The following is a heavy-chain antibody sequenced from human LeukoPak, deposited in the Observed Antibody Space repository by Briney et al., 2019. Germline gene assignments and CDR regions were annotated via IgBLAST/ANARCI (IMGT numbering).Heavy chain of an antibody. V-gene: IGHV1-69*05. Sequence: SVKVSCKASGGSFNSYAIRWVRQAPGQGLEGMGGVIPIFGTANYAQKFQGRVTITTDESTSTAYMELSSLRSEDTAVYYCARDTGPEMATIPLGYWGQGTLVTVSS. CDR1: GGSFNSYA. CDR3: ARDTGPEMATIPLGY. J-gene: IGHJ4*02. D-gene: IGHD5-24*01. CDR2: VIPIFGTA.